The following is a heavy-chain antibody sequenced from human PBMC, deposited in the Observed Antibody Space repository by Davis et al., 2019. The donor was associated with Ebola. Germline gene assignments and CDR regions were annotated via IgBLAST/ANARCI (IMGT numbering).Heavy chain of an antibody. CDR2: ISSSSSYI. J-gene: IGHJ5*02. V-gene: IGHV3-21*01. CDR3: ARDRGFFWFDP. CDR1: GFTFSSYS. D-gene: IGHD1-26*01. Sequence: GESLKISCAASGFTFSSYSMNWVRQAPGKGLEWVSSISSSSSYIYYADSVKGRFTISRVNAKNSLYLQMNSLRAEDTAVYYCARDRGFFWFDPWGQGTLVTVSS.